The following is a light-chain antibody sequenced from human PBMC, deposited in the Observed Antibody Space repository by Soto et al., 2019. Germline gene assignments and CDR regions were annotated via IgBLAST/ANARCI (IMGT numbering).Light chain of an antibody. CDR2: DAS. V-gene: IGKV3-11*01. CDR1: QSVSNY. CDR3: QQRSSSPPIT. Sequence: EVVLTQSPATLSLSPGERATLSCTASQSVSNYLAWYQQKPGQAPRLLIYDASSTTTGIPDSVNGSGSDTAFPPTSSSREPQDFAVYYCQQRSSSPPITFGEVTRLEI. J-gene: IGKJ5*01.